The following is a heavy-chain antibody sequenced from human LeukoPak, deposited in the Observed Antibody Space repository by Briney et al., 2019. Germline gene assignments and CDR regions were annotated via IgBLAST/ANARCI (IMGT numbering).Heavy chain of an antibody. CDR1: GYTFTGYY. V-gene: IGHV1-2*02. CDR2: INPNSGGT. J-gene: IGHJ3*02. Sequence: ASVTVSFKASGYTFTGYYMHWVRQAPGQGLEWMGWINPNSGGTNYAQKFQGRVTMTRDTSISTAYMELSRLRSDDTAVYYCARDTLRSTTLGDDAFDIWGQGTMVTVSS. CDR3: ARDTLRSTTLGDDAFDI. D-gene: IGHD3-16*01.